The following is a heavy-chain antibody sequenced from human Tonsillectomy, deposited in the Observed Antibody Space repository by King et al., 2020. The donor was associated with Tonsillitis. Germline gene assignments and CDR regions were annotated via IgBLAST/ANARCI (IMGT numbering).Heavy chain of an antibody. V-gene: IGHV3-73*02. CDR1: GFTFSGSV. CDR3: TTQNDH. Sequence: VQLVESGGGLVQPGGSLKLSCEVSGFTFSGSVMHWVRQASGKGLEWVGRIRSKANNYATAYAASVEGRFTISRDDSKNTAYLRMNSLKAEDTAVYYCTTQNDHWGQGTLVTVSS. CDR2: IRSKANNYAT. J-gene: IGHJ4*02.